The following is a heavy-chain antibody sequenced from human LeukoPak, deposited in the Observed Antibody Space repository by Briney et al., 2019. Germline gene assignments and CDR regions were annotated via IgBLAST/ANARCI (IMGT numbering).Heavy chain of an antibody. D-gene: IGHD3-9*01. J-gene: IGHJ3*02. CDR1: GGSISSGGYY. CDR2: IYFSGTT. CDR3: ARTYYDILTGYYSADAFDI. Sequence: SQTLSLTCTVSGGSISSGGYYWSWIRQHPGKGLEWIGYIYFSGTTYYNPSLKTRVIILLDMSENQFSLKLSSVTAADTAVYYCARTYYDILTGYYSADAFDIWGQGTMVTVSS. V-gene: IGHV4-31*03.